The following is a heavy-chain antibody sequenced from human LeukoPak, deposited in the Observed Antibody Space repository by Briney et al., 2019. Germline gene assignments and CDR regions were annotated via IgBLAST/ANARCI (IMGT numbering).Heavy chain of an antibody. V-gene: IGHV4-34*01. D-gene: IGHD3-10*01. CDR1: GGSFSGYY. J-gene: IGHJ3*02. CDR2: INHSGSP. Sequence: SETLSLTCAVYGGSFSGYYWSWIRQPPGKGLEWIGEINHSGSPNYDPSLKSRVTISIDTSKNQFSLKLSPVTAADTAVYYCARDLSDYYGSGSYRPIDAFDIWGQGTMVTVST. CDR3: ARDLSDYYGSGSYRPIDAFDI.